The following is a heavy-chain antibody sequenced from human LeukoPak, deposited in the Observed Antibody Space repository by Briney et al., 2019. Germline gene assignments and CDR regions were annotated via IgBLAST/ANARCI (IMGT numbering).Heavy chain of an antibody. CDR3: AKGGGYSYGDTLFDY. J-gene: IGHJ4*02. D-gene: IGHD5-18*01. Sequence: PGGSLRLSCAASGFTFSSYGMHWVRQAPGKGLEWVAVISYDGSNKYYADSVKGRFTISRDNSKNTLYLRMNSLRAEDTAVYYCAKGGGYSYGDTLFDYWGQGTLVTVSS. V-gene: IGHV3-30*18. CDR2: ISYDGSNK. CDR1: GFTFSSYG.